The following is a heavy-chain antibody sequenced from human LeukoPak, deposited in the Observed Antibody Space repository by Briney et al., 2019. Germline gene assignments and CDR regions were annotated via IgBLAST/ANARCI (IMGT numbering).Heavy chain of an antibody. CDR1: AYTFSTYL. J-gene: IGHJ5*02. V-gene: IGHV1-46*01. D-gene: IGHD3-10*01. Sequence: ASVKVSCKASAYTFSTYLLHWVRQAPGQGLEWTGIIDPSGGSTDYAQKFQGRVTMTRDTSTSTVYMELSSLRSEDTAVYYCARDLGLRGVTNWFDPWGQGTLVTVSS. CDR3: ARDLGLRGVTNWFDP. CDR2: IDPSGGST.